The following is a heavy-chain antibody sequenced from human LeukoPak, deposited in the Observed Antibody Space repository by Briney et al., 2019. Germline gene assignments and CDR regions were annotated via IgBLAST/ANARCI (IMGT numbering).Heavy chain of an antibody. CDR2: VCIRGIA. J-gene: IGHJ3*02. CDR3: ARDWSTGWSGDAFDI. D-gene: IGHD6-19*01. V-gene: IGHV4-4*07. Sequence: SETLSLTCTVSGGSISSYYWNWVRQPAGEGLEWIGRVCIRGIADYNPSLKSRVTMSVDTSKNEFSLKLSSVTAADTAIYYCARDWSTGWSGDAFDIWGQGTMVTVSS. CDR1: GGSISSYY.